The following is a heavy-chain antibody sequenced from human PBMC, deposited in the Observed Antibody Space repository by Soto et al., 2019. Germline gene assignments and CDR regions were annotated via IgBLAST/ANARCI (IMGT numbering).Heavy chain of an antibody. V-gene: IGHV4-59*02. CDR1: GGSVSGYY. D-gene: IGHD6-19*01. J-gene: IGHJ5*02. CDR3: ARGPQWLRSDNWFDP. CDR2: THYSGTS. Sequence: QVQLQESGPGLVKPSETLSLTCTVSGGSVSGYYWSWIRQPPGKGLEWIGNTHYSGTSTYNPSLKIRVTISLDTSNNQYPLRLTSVTAADTAVYYCARGPQWLRSDNWFDPWGQGTRVTVSS.